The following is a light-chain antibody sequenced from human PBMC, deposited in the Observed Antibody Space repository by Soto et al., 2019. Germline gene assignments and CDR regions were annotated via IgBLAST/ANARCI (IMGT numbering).Light chain of an antibody. CDR3: TSYTTRSLWV. V-gene: IGLV2-14*01. J-gene: IGLJ3*02. CDR1: SSDVGGYNY. Sequence: QSALTQPASVSGSPGQSITISCTGTSSDVGGYNYVSWFQHHPGKAPKLMIYEVSNRPSGVSNRFSGSKSGNTASLTISGLQAEDEADYYCTSYTTRSLWVFGGGTKLTVL. CDR2: EVS.